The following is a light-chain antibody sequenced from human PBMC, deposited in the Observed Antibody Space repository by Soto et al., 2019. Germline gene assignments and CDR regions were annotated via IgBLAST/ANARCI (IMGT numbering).Light chain of an antibody. Sequence: DIPMTQSPSSLSASVGDRVTITCRASQSISSYLNWYQQKPRKAPKLLIYAASSLQSGVPSSFSGSGSGTDFTLTIISLQPEDFATYYCQQSYSTLIFTFGPGTKVDIK. J-gene: IGKJ3*01. CDR1: QSISSY. CDR2: AAS. V-gene: IGKV1-39*01. CDR3: QQSYSTLIFT.